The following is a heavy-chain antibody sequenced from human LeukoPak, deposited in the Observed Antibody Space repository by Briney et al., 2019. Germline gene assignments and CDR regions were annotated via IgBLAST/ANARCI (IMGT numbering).Heavy chain of an antibody. Sequence: PGGSLRLSCAASGFTFSSYSMSWDRQAPGKGLEWIGSIYYSGSTYYNPSLKSRVTISVDTSKNQFYLKLSSVTAADTAVYYCARHSSFRGYMDVWGKGTTVTISS. CDR3: ARHSSFRGYMDV. CDR1: GFTFSSYS. V-gene: IGHV4-39*01. J-gene: IGHJ6*03. D-gene: IGHD1-7*01. CDR2: IYYSGST.